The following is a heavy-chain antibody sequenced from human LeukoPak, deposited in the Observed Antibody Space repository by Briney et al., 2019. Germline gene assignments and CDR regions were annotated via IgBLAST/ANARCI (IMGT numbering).Heavy chain of an antibody. D-gene: IGHD3-22*01. Sequence: SETLSLTCTVSGGSISSSSYYWGWIRQPPGKGLEWIGSIYYSGSTYYNPSLKSRVTISVETFKNQFSLKLSSVTAADTAVYYCARGEDSSGYYLFDYWGQGTLVTVSS. CDR3: ARGEDSSGYYLFDY. CDR2: IYYSGST. CDR1: GGSISSSSYY. J-gene: IGHJ4*02. V-gene: IGHV4-39*07.